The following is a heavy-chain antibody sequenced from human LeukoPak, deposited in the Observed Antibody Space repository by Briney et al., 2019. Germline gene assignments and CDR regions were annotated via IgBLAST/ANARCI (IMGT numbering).Heavy chain of an antibody. CDR2: IYYSGST. V-gene: IGHV4-39*07. CDR1: GGSISSSSYY. J-gene: IGHJ5*02. D-gene: IGHD4-23*01. Sequence: PSETLSLTCTVSGGSISSSSYYWGWIRQPPGKGLEWIGSIYYSGSTYYNPSLKSRVTMSVDTSKNQFSLKLSSVTAADTAVYYCARAGGNSRWWFDPWGQGTLVTVSS. CDR3: ARAGGNSRWWFDP.